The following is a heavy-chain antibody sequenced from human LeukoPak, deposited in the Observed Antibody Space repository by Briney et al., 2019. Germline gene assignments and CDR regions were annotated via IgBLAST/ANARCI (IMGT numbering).Heavy chain of an antibody. CDR1: GGSVYPSDYY. Sequence: SETLSLTCIVSGGSVYPSDYYWGWVRQPPGKGPEWIGDIFYPGTTNYNPSLKRRVSISIDTSKNQFFLKLTSVTAADAAVYYCARVFDSWGQGTLVTVSS. J-gene: IGHJ4*02. V-gene: IGHV4-39*07. CDR2: IFYPGTT. CDR3: ARVFDS.